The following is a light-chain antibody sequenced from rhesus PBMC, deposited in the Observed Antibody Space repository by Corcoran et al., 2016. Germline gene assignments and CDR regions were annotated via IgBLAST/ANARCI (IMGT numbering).Light chain of an antibody. J-gene: IGKJ4*01. CDR1: QSVSSN. CDR3: QQKSNWPLT. V-gene: IGKV3-35*01. Sequence: EIVMTQSPATLSLSPGERATLPCRASQSVSSNLAWHQQKPGQAPRLLIYDASNRATGTPTRLSARLPAGDAPQRGPGDPDHVSGGGVGADLHLTISGLGPECVGVYYCQQKSNWPLTFGGGTKVEIK. CDR2: DAS.